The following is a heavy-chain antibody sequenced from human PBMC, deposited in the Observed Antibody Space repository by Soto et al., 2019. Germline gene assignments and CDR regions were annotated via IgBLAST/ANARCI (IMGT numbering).Heavy chain of an antibody. V-gene: IGHV4-4*07. D-gene: IGHD2-21*02. CDR2: IYSSGAT. CDR1: GGSISGFY. J-gene: IGHJ4*02. CDR3: ARGPFCGNDCYFDV. Sequence: PSETLSLTCTVAGGSISGFYWSWVRQPAAKGLEWIGRIYSSGATKYNPSLRNRVTMSVDTSTDQYSLNLASMTAADTAVYFCARGPFCGNDCYFDVWGQGTQVTVSS.